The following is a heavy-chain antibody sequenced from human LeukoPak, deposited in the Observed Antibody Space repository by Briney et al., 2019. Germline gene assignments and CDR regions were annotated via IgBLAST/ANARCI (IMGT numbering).Heavy chain of an antibody. CDR3: ARGPRSHYYYYYMDV. V-gene: IGHV1-69*05. J-gene: IGHJ6*03. CDR2: IIPIFGTA. CDR1: GGTFSSYA. Sequence: GASVKVSCKASGGTFSSYAISWVRQAPGQGLEWMGRIIPIFGTANYAQKFQGRVTITTDESTSTAYMELSSLRSEDTAVYYCARGPRSHYYYYYMDVWGKGTTVTVSS.